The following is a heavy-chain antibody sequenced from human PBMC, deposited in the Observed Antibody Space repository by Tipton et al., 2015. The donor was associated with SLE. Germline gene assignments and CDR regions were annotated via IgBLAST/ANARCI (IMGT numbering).Heavy chain of an antibody. CDR3: ARGRRTTYYNRYYFYMDV. CDR1: GVSIRTPTYY. Sequence: TLSLTCTVSGVSIRTPTYYWGWIRQPPGKGLQWVGEVNESGRKNYNPSLKSRVTVSVDTSQKQISLNLRSVTAADTAVYYCARGRRTTYYNRYYFYMDVWGKGTTVTVSS. J-gene: IGHJ6*03. V-gene: IGHV4-39*07. CDR2: VNESGRK. D-gene: IGHD3-10*01.